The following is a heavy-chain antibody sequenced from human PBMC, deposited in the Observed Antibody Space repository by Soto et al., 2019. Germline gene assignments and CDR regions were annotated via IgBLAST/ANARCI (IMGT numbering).Heavy chain of an antibody. CDR2: INPNSGGT. Sequence: ASVKVSCKASGYTFTGYDMHWVRQAPGQGLERMGWINPNSGGTNYAQKFQGWVTMTRDTSISTAYMELSRLRSDDTAVYYCARTKAEIVGATYYYYYGMDVWGQGTTVTVSS. J-gene: IGHJ6*02. V-gene: IGHV1-2*04. D-gene: IGHD1-26*01. CDR3: ARTKAEIVGATYYYYYGMDV. CDR1: GYTFTGYD.